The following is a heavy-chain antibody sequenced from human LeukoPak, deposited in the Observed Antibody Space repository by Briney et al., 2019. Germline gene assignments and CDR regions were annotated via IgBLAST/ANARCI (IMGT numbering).Heavy chain of an antibody. D-gene: IGHD3-10*01. Sequence: SVKVSCKASGGTFSSYAISWVRQAPGQGLEWMGGIIPIFGTANYAQKFQGRVTITADESTSTAYMELSSLRSEDTAVYYCARDYYGSGSYYEGPFDPWGQGTLVPVSS. J-gene: IGHJ5*02. V-gene: IGHV1-69*13. CDR3: ARDYYGSGSYYEGPFDP. CDR1: GGTFSSYA. CDR2: IIPIFGTA.